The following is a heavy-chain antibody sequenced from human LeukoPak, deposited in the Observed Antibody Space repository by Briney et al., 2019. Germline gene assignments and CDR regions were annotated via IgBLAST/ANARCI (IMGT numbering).Heavy chain of an antibody. CDR1: GGPITSYY. V-gene: IGHV4-59*01. CDR3: ARLVAYCSSASCTDF. Sequence: SETLSLTCTVSGGPITSYYWSWVRQPPGKGLEWIGYIYYSGSTSFNPSLKSRVTISLDTSRNQLSLKLSSVTTADTAVYYCARLVAYCSSASCTDFGGQGTLVTVSS. J-gene: IGHJ4*02. CDR2: IYYSGST. D-gene: IGHD2-2*01.